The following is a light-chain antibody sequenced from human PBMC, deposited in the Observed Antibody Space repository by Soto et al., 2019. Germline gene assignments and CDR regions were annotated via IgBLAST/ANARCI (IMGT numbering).Light chain of an antibody. CDR1: SSNIGSNA. CDR2: SND. J-gene: IGLJ3*02. CDR3: AAWDHSLYGPV. Sequence: QSVLTQPPSASGTPGQRVTIYCSGSSSNIGSNAINWYQHLPGTAPKLLIYSNDQRPSGVPDRFSGSKSGTSASLAISGLQSEDEADYYCAAWDHSLYGPVFGGGTKLTVL. V-gene: IGLV1-44*01.